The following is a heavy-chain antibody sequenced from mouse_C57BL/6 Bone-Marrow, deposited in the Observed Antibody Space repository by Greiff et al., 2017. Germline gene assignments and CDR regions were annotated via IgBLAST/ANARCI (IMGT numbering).Heavy chain of an antibody. CDR2: IYPGDGDT. CDR1: GYAFSSSW. Sequence: VKLQESGPELVKPGASVKISCKASGYAFSSSWMTWVKQRPGKGLEWIGRIYPGDGDTNYNGEFKGKATLTAEKSSSTAYMQLSSLTSEDSAVYFCAKGYRGFAYWGQGTLVTVSA. J-gene: IGHJ3*01. V-gene: IGHV1-82*01. CDR3: AKGYRGFAY. D-gene: IGHD2-12*01.